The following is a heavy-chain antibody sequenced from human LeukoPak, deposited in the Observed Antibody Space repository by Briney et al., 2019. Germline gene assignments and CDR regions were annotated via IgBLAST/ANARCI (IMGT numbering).Heavy chain of an antibody. V-gene: IGHV1-8*03. Sequence: GAPVKVSCKASGYTFTSYDINWVRQATGQGLEWMGWMNPNSGNTGYAQKFQGRVTITRNTSISTAYMELSSLRSGDTAVYYCARVYPDYGDYIDYWGQGTLVTVSS. CDR3: ARVYPDYGDYIDY. CDR2: MNPNSGNT. CDR1: GYTFTSYD. J-gene: IGHJ4*02. D-gene: IGHD4-17*01.